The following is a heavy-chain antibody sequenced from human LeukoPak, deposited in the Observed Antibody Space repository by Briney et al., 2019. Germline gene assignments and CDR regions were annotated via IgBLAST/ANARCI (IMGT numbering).Heavy chain of an antibody. CDR1: GFTFSSYS. CDR2: ISSSSSYI. D-gene: IGHD3-3*01. Sequence: GGSLRVSCAASGFTFSSYSMNWVRQAPGKGLEWVSSISSSSSYIYYADSVKGRFTISRDNAKNSLYLQMNSLRAEDTAVYYCARGIWSGYYTDYFDYWGQGTLVTVSS. J-gene: IGHJ4*02. CDR3: ARGIWSGYYTDYFDY. V-gene: IGHV3-21*01.